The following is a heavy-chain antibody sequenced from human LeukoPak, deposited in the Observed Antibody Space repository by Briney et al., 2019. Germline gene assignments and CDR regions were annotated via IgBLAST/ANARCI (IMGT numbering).Heavy chain of an antibody. D-gene: IGHD3-10*01. CDR3: AKEQTSSGFFDY. CDR1: GFTFTNYA. J-gene: IGHJ4*02. Sequence: SGGPLRLSCAASGFTFTNYAMSWVRQAPGKGLEWVSAISGSGARTYYADSVKGRLTVSRDNSKNTVYLQMNSLRAEDRAVYYCAKEQTSSGFFDYWGQGTLVTVSS. CDR2: ISGSGART. V-gene: IGHV3-23*01.